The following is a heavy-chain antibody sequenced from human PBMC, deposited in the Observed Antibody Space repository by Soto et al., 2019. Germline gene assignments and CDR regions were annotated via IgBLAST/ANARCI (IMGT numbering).Heavy chain of an antibody. Sequence: GGSLRLSCAASGFTFASYAMSWVRQAPGKGLEWVSLISAPGVGSYYADSVKGRFTISRDNSKNTIYLQMDSLRADDTALYYCAKDRRAGGSYGFYFEHWVRGAMVTVSS. CDR3: AKDRRAGGSYGFYFEH. CDR2: ISAPGVGS. D-gene: IGHD1-26*01. V-gene: IGHV3-23*01. J-gene: IGHJ5*02. CDR1: GFTFASYA.